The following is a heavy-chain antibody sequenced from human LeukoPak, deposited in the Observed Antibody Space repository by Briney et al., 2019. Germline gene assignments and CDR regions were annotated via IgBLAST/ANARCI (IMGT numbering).Heavy chain of an antibody. J-gene: IGHJ4*02. CDR1: GFTFSNYG. CDR3: AKAPF. CDR2: ITGGGDST. Sequence: GGSLRLSCAASGFTFSNYGMAWVRQAPGKGLEWVSYITGGGDSTYYAESVKGRFTISRVNSENTLYLQMNSLRAEDTAVYYCAKAPFWGQGTLVIVSS. V-gene: IGHV3-23*01.